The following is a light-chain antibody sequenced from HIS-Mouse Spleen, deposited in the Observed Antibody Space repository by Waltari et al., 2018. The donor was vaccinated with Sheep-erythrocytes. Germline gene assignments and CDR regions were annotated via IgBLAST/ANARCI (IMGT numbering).Light chain of an antibody. V-gene: IGLV2-11*02. CDR3: CSYAGSYTWV. Sequence: QSALTQPRSVSGSPGQSVTISCTGTSSDVGGYNYVSWYQQHPGKATKLMIYDVSKRPSGVPDRFSGLKSGNTASLTTSGLQAEDEAEYSCCSYAGSYTWVFGGGTKLTVL. CDR2: DVS. CDR1: SSDVGGYNY. J-gene: IGLJ3*02.